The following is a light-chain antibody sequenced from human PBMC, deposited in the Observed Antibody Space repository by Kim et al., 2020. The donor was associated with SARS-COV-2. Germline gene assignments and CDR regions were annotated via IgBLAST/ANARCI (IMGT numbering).Light chain of an antibody. V-gene: IGKV3-20*01. CDR1: QSISSSY. CDR2: AAS. J-gene: IGKJ1*01. CDR3: QQYGSSPWT. Sequence: SPGERATLSCRASQSISSSYLAWYQQNPGQAPRLLIFAASSRATGIPDRFSGSGSGTDFTLTISRLEPEDFAVYYCQQYGSSPWTFGQGTKVDIK.